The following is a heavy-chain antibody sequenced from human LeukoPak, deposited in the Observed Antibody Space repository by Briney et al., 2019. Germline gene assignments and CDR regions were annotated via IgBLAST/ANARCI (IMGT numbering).Heavy chain of an antibody. CDR2: IYYSGST. D-gene: IGHD5-24*01. J-gene: IGHJ4*02. Sequence: PSETLSLTCTASGGTISSYYWSWIRQPPGKGLEWIGYIYYSGSTNYYASLMSRVITSVDTSKNQFSLKLSSVTAADTAVYYCARVMATAERFFDYWGQRALVTVSS. V-gene: IGHV4-59*08. CDR3: ARVMATAERFFDY. CDR1: GGTISSYY.